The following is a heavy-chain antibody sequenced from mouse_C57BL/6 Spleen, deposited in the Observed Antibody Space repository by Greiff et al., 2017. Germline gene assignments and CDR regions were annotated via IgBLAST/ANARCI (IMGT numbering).Heavy chain of an antibody. CDR1: GYTFTDYE. D-gene: IGHD1-1*01. Sequence: VKLMESGAELVRPGASVTLSCKASGYTFTDYEMHWVKQTPVHGLEWIGAIDPETGGTAYNQKFKGKAILTADKSSSTAYMELRSLTSEDSAVYYCTRRGTTYIDYWGQGTTLTVSS. CDR3: TRRGTTYIDY. CDR2: IDPETGGT. J-gene: IGHJ2*01. V-gene: IGHV1-15*01.